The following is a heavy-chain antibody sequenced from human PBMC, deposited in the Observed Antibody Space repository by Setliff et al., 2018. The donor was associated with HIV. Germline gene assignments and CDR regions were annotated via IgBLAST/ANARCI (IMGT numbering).Heavy chain of an antibody. CDR3: SRDDGRGSGSYYH. V-gene: IGHV1-18*01. CDR1: GYTFTSYG. D-gene: IGHD1-26*01. J-gene: IGHJ5*02. CDR2: IGPNNGNT. Sequence: ASVKVSCKASGYTFTSYGFSWMRQAPGQGLEWMGWIGPMGWIGPNNGNTNYAQRFQGRVALTKDTSTSTAYMELGSLTSDDTAVYYCSRDDGRGSGSYYHWGQGTLVTVSS.